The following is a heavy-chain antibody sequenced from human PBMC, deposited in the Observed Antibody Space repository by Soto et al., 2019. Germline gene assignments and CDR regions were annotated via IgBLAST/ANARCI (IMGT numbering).Heavy chain of an antibody. J-gene: IGHJ4*02. V-gene: IGHV3-53*02. CDR2: IYSGGST. Sequence: EVQLVETGGGLIQPGGSLRLSCAAPGFTVSSNYMSWVRQAPGKGLEWVSVIYSGGSTYYADSVKGRFTISRDNSKNTLYLQMNSLRAEDTAVYYCARLVTVTTFWVFDYWGQGTLVTVSS. CDR1: GFTVSSNY. CDR3: ARLVTVTTFWVFDY. D-gene: IGHD4-17*01.